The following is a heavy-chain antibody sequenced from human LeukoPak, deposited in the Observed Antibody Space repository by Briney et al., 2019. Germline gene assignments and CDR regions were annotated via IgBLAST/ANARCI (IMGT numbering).Heavy chain of an antibody. CDR1: GYTFTNYW. CDR2: IYPGDSHT. CDR3: ARLYTTLTRPIWGLFDS. J-gene: IGHJ5*01. D-gene: IGHD3-16*01. Sequence: GDSLKISCKTTGYTFTNYWIAWVRQMPGQGQEWMGIIYPGDSHTRYSPSSQGQVTISADKSITTAYLQWNSLKASDTAIYYCARLYTTLTRPIWGLFDSWGQGTLVTVSS. V-gene: IGHV5-51*01.